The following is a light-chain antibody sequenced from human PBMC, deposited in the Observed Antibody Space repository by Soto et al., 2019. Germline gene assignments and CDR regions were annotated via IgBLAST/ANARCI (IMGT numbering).Light chain of an antibody. J-gene: IGKJ3*01. CDR1: QSISSW. Sequence: DIQMTQSPSTLSASVGDRVTITCRASQSISSWLAWYQQKPGKAPKLLIYDASSLESGVPSRFSGSESGTEFTLTISSLQPDDFATYYRQQYNSYSPHTFGPGPKVDIK. CDR2: DAS. CDR3: QQYNSYSPHT. V-gene: IGKV1-5*01.